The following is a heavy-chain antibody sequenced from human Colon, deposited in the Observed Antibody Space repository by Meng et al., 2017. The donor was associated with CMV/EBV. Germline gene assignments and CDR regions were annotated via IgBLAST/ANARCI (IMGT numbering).Heavy chain of an antibody. V-gene: IGHV1-69*05. CDR1: AGDFRNYP. Sequence: AQLVESGAVVSDPGSWAVVSGRALAGDFRNYPVIWVRQAPGQGLEWMGGIVPTFVTPNYAPKFQGRVTVTSDESSSTAYMELSSLTSEDTAIYYCARARDRDGLYNFDSWGQGTLVTVSS. CDR2: IVPTFVTP. D-gene: IGHD5-24*01. J-gene: IGHJ4*02. CDR3: ARARDRDGLYNFDS.